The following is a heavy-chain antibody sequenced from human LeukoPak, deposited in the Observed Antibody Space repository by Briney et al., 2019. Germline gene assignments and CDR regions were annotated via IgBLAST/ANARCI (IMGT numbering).Heavy chain of an antibody. V-gene: IGHV3-7*01. CDR1: GFTFSSYW. J-gene: IGHJ4*02. CDR3: AKDGLRDGLYFDY. D-gene: IGHD5-24*01. CDR2: INQDGSET. Sequence: PGGSLRLSCAASGFTFSSYWMSWVRQAPEKGLEWVAAINQDGSETYYMDPVKGRFTIFRDNAKKSLFLQMNTLRAEDAAIYYCAKDGLRDGLYFDYWGQGTLVTVSS.